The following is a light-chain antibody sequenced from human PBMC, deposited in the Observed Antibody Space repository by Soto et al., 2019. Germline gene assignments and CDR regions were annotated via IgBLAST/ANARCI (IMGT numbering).Light chain of an antibody. CDR2: GAS. CDR3: QQYNNWPPLT. Sequence: EIVMTQSPATLSVSPGERATLSCRASQSVSSNLAWYQQKPGQAPRLLIYGASTRATGIPARFSGSGSGTEFTLTISRLQSEDFAVYYCQQYNNWPPLTFGGGNQGEIK. V-gene: IGKV3-15*01. CDR1: QSVSSN. J-gene: IGKJ4*01.